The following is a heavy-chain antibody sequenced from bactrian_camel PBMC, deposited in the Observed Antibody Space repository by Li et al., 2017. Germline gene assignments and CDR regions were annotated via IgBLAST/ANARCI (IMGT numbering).Heavy chain of an antibody. CDR3: AADSVGRCRARGWVERPSVAAYDY. J-gene: IGHJ4*01. V-gene: IGHV3S42*01. D-gene: IGHD5*01. Sequence: VQLVESGGGSVQAGGSLRLSCTAPGFTSDSCGADWYRQATGKEREWVSSIISANDSTSYADSVKGRFTISKDDAKNTLYLQMNSLKPEDTAMYYCAADSVGRCRARGWVERPSVAAYDYWGQGTQVTVS. CDR1: GFTSDSCG. CDR2: IISANDST.